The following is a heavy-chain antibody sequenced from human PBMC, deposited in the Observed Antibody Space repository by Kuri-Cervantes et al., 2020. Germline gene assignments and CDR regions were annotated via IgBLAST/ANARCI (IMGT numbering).Heavy chain of an antibody. D-gene: IGHD6-19*01. CDR3: AKGPGGSSSGWYVGIG. V-gene: IGHV3-7*03. CDR1: GFTFSSYA. J-gene: IGHJ4*02. Sequence: GESLKISCAASGFTFSSYAMHWVRQAPGKGLEWVANIKQDGSEKYYVDSVKGRFTISRDNSKNTLYLQMNSLRAEDTAVYYCAKGPGGSSSGWYVGIGWGQGTLVTVSS. CDR2: IKQDGSEK.